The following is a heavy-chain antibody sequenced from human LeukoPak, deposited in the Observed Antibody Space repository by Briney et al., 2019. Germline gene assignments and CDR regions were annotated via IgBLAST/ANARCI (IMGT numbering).Heavy chain of an antibody. CDR2: IKRDGSEK. Sequence: PGGSLRLSCAASEFTLSPYWMSWVRQPPGKGLEWVANIKRDGSEKYYVDSVKGRFTISRDSTKNSLFLQMNSLRAEDTAMYYCARVDGSYTSPRFDYWGQGTLVTVSS. J-gene: IGHJ4*02. D-gene: IGHD2-2*01. CDR1: EFTLSPYW. CDR3: ARVDGSYTSPRFDY. V-gene: IGHV3-7*01.